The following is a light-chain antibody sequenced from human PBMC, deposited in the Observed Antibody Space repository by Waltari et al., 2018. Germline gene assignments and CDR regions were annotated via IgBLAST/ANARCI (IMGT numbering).Light chain of an antibody. CDR3: QPYYSTPPT. Sequence: IVMTQSPNSLSVSLGERATINCKYSQSDLHISNTKNYFACYQQKPGQTTTLLLYGASTRESVVPARFIGSCSGPDFTLTIISLQAEDVAVYYCQPYYSTPPTFGGGTKLEIK. V-gene: IGKV4-1*01. CDR1: QSDLHISNTKNY. CDR2: GAS. J-gene: IGKJ4*01.